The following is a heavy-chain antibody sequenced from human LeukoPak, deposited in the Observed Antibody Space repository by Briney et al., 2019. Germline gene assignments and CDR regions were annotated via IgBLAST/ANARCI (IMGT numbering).Heavy chain of an antibody. V-gene: IGHV4-4*07. J-gene: IGHJ4*02. CDR2: MYASGSS. Sequence: TSETLSLTCTVSGDSIRCYYWRWIRQPAGKGLEWIGRMYASGSSNYNPSLKSRVTISEDSSKNQFSLKLRAVCAADTAVYYCARDLYGELIDYWGQGTLVTVSS. D-gene: IGHD1-26*01. CDR1: GDSIRCYY. CDR3: ARDLYGELIDY.